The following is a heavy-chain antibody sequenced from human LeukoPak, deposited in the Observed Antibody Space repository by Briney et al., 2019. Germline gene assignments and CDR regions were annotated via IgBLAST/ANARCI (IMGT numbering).Heavy chain of an antibody. CDR2: IIPVFGKA. V-gene: IGHV1-69*13. J-gene: IGHJ3*02. CDR3: ARPETTGTWVYAFDI. Sequence: ASVKVSCKASGGNFNTFAFSWVRQAPGQGLEWMGGIIPVFGKALYAQKFQGRVTITADESTSTAYMELSSLRSEDTAVYYCARPETTGTWVYAFDIWGQGTMVTVSS. CDR1: GGNFNTFA. D-gene: IGHD1-1*01.